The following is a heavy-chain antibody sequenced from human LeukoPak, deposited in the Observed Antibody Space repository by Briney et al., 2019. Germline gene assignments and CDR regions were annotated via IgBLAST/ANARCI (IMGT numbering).Heavy chain of an antibody. CDR3: ARSDPGYGSGSYQQGV. CDR2: IYYSGST. V-gene: IGHV4-59*12. D-gene: IGHD3-10*01. Sequence: SETLSLTCTVSGGSISSYYWSWIRQPPGKGLEWIGYIYYSGSTNYNPSLKSRVTISVDTSKNQFSLKLSSVTAADTAVYYCARSDPGYGSGSYQQGVWGQGTLVTVSS. J-gene: IGHJ4*02. CDR1: GGSISSYY.